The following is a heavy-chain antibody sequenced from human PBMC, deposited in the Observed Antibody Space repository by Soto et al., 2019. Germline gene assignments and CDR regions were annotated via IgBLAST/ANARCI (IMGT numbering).Heavy chain of an antibody. CDR1: GFTFRSYV. D-gene: IGHD2-15*01. CDR2: ISYDGSNK. CDR3: ARGDREDIAVVVGARPGEYGVDV. Sequence: QVQLVESGGGVVQPGRSLRLSCAASGFTFRSYVMHWVRQAPGKGLECVAVISYDGSNKFYRDSVKGRFTISRDNSKNTLYLQINSLRYEETAVYYCARGDREDIAVVVGARPGEYGVDVWGQGTTVTVSS. V-gene: IGHV3-30-3*01. J-gene: IGHJ6*02.